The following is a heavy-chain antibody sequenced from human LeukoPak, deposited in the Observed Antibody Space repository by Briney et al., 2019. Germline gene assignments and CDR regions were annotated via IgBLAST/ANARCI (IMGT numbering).Heavy chain of an antibody. CDR2: IYYRGST. Sequence: PSETLSLTCTVSGGSISSSSYYWGWIRQPPGKGLEWIGNIYYRGSTYYNPSLESRVTISVDTSKNQFSLKLSSVTAADTAVYYCARDDVADPFDIWGQGTMVTVSS. CDR1: GGSISSSSYY. CDR3: ARDDVADPFDI. D-gene: IGHD2-15*01. J-gene: IGHJ3*02. V-gene: IGHV4-39*07.